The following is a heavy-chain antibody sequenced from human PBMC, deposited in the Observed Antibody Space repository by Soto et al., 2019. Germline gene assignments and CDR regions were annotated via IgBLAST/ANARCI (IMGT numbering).Heavy chain of an antibody. J-gene: IGHJ4*02. CDR3: ARDSPTTDDSSGYYYFDY. V-gene: IGHV1-46*01. D-gene: IGHD3-22*01. CDR1: GYTFTSYY. CDR2: INPSGGST. Sequence: QVQLVQSGAEVKKPGASVKVSCKASGYTFTSYYMHWVRQAPGQGLEWMGIINPSGGSTSYAQKFQGRVTMTRDTSTSTVYMELSSLRSEDTAVYYCARDSPTTDDSSGYYYFDYWGQGTLVTVSS.